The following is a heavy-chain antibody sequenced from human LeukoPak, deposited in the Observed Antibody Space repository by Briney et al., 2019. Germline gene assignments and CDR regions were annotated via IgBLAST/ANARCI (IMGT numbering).Heavy chain of an antibody. CDR2: INHSGST. CDR1: VEPFSNYF. V-gene: IGHV4-34*01. J-gene: IGHJ4*02. D-gene: IGHD5-24*01. CDR3: ARGLGQYDY. Sequence: SETLSLTCAVYVEPFSNYFWSWIRQSPGKGLEWIGEINHSGSTYYNSSLTGRVTISVDTSKNQFSLNLSSVTAADTAIYYCARGLGQYDYWAQGTLVIVSS.